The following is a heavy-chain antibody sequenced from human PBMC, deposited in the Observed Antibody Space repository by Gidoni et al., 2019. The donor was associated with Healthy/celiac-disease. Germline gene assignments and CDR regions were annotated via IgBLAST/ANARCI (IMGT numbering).Heavy chain of an antibody. V-gene: IGHV1-69*02. CDR2: IIPILGIA. Sequence: QVQLVQSGAEVKKPGSSVKVSCKASGGTFSSYTISWVRQAPGQGLEWMGRIIPILGIANYAQKFQGRVTITADKSTSTAYMELSSLRSEDTAVYYCARGGSGWSRLDYWGQGTLVTVSS. J-gene: IGHJ4*02. CDR1: GGTFSSYT. CDR3: ARGGSGWSRLDY. D-gene: IGHD6-19*01.